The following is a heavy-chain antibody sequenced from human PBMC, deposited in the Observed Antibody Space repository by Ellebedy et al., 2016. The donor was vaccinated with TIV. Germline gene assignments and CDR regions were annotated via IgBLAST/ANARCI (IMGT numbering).Heavy chain of an antibody. CDR3: ASFSRVDY. CDR1: GFTFSSYG. CDR2: ISYDGSNK. J-gene: IGHJ4*02. D-gene: IGHD2-2*01. Sequence: GESLKISCAASGFTFSSYGMHWVRQAPGKGLEWVAVISYDGSNKYYADSVKGRFTISRDNSKNTLYLQMNSLRAEDTAVYYCASFSRVDYWGQGTLVTVSS. V-gene: IGHV3-30*03.